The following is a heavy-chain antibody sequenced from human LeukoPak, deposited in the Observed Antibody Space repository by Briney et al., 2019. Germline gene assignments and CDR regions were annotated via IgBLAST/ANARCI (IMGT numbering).Heavy chain of an antibody. CDR2: IYHSGST. D-gene: IGHD3-10*01. J-gene: IGHJ4*02. CDR1: GYSISSGYY. V-gene: IGHV4-38-2*02. Sequence: PSETLSLTCTVSGYSISSGYYWGWIRQPPGKGLEWIGSIYHSGSTYYNPSLKSRVTISVDTSKNQFSLKLSSVTAADTAVYYCARDGGSASVPIDYWGQGTLVTVSS. CDR3: ARDGGSASVPIDY.